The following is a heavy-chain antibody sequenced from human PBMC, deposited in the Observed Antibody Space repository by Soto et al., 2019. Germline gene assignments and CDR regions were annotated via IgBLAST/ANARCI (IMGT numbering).Heavy chain of an antibody. CDR1: GFTFSSYG. J-gene: IGHJ5*02. CDR2: ISFDGSNK. Sequence: QVQVVESGGNVVQPGGSLRLSCAASGFTFSSYGMHWVRQAPGKGLEWVAVISFDGSNKYYTDSVKGRVTISRDNSKNTLYLQMDSLRAEDTALYYCANAETVLPAALPPLFDPWGQGTLVTVSS. D-gene: IGHD2-2*01. CDR3: ANAETVLPAALPPLFDP. V-gene: IGHV3-30*18.